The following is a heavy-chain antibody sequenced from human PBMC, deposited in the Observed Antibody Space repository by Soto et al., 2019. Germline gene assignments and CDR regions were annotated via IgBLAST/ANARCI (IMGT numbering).Heavy chain of an antibody. D-gene: IGHD3-9*01. CDR3: AKAGRYFDWLTYGMDV. V-gene: IGHV3-23*01. CDR1: GFTFSSYA. Sequence: GGSLRLSCAASGFTFSSYAMSWVRQAPGKGLEWVSAISGSGGSTYYADSVKGRFTISRDNSKNTLYLQMNSLRAEDTAVYYCAKAGRYFDWLTYGMDVWGQGTTVTVSS. J-gene: IGHJ6*02. CDR2: ISGSGGST.